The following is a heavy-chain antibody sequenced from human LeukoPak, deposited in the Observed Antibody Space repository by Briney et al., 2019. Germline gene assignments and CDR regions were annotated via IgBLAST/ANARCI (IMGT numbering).Heavy chain of an antibody. CDR3: ARGANTLTQSGY. D-gene: IGHD4-17*01. Sequence: ASVKVSCKASGYTFTSFDINWVRQATGQGLEWMGWMNPSSGNTGYAQKFQGRVTMTRDTSISTAYMEVSSLRSEDTAVYYCARGANTLTQSGYWGQGTLVTVSS. CDR2: MNPSSGNT. J-gene: IGHJ4*02. V-gene: IGHV1-8*01. CDR1: GYTFTSFD.